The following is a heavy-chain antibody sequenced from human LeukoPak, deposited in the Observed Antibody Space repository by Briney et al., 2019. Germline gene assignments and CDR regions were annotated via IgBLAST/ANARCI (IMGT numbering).Heavy chain of an antibody. CDR3: AREILAPGKTHDY. J-gene: IGHJ4*02. Sequence: GGPLRLPCAASGFTFSSSAMHWVRQVPGKGLVWVSRINDDGSATFYADSVKGRFTISRDNAKNTLFLQMSSLRAEDTAVYFCAREILAPGKTHDYWGQGTLVTVSS. V-gene: IGHV3-74*01. CDR1: GFTFSSSA. CDR2: INDDGSAT.